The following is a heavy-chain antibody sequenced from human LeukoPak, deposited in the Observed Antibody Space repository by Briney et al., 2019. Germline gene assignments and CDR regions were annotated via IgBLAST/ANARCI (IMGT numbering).Heavy chain of an antibody. D-gene: IGHD2-15*01. CDR3: ARAGYCSGGSCYNVSYYFDY. Sequence: SETLSLTCAVYGGSFSGYYWSWIRQPLGKGLEWIGEINHSGSTNYNPSLKSRVTISVDTSKNQFSLKLSSVTAADTAVYYCARAGYCSGGSCYNVSYYFDYWGQGTLVTVSS. J-gene: IGHJ4*02. CDR2: INHSGST. V-gene: IGHV4-34*01. CDR1: GGSFSGYY.